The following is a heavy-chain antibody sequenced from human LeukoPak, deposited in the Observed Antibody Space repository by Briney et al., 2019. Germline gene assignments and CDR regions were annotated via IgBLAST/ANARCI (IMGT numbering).Heavy chain of an antibody. CDR3: ARKLGRLGEEVRFDP. V-gene: IGHV4-59*01. CDR1: GGSISSYY. Sequence: SETLSLTCTVSGGSISSYYWSWIRQPPGKGLEWIGYIYYSGSTNYNPSLKSRVTISVDTSKNQFSLKLSSVTAADTAVYYCARKLGRLGEEVRFDPWGQGTLVTVSS. D-gene: IGHD3-10*01. CDR2: IYYSGST. J-gene: IGHJ5*02.